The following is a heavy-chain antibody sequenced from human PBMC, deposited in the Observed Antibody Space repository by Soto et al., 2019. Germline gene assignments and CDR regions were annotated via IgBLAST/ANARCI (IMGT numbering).Heavy chain of an antibody. V-gene: IGHV3-15*07. Sequence: AAPGFTLSHVWMHWVRQAPGKGLEWVGRINRRTDGGTTDYAAPVKGRFTISRDDSENTLYLQMNSLKIEDTGMYYGRVWNRPSDYWGQGTLVTVSS. CDR1: GFTLSHVW. CDR2: INRRTDGGTT. J-gene: IGHJ4*02. D-gene: IGHD1-1*01. CDR3: RVWNRPSDY.